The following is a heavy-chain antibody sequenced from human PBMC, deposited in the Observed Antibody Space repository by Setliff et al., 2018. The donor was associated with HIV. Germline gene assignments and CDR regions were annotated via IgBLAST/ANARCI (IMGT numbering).Heavy chain of an antibody. CDR1: GFTLSNAW. J-gene: IGHJ6*03. V-gene: IGHV3-15*01. CDR2: IKSKTDGGTT. Sequence: PGGSLRLSCAASGFTLSNAWMSWVRQAPGKGLEWVGRIKSKTDGGTTNYAAPVKGRFIISRDDSKNTLYLQMNSLKTEDTAVYYCTTVSAAGYMDVWGKGTTVTVSS. D-gene: IGHD6-13*01. CDR3: TTVSAAGYMDV.